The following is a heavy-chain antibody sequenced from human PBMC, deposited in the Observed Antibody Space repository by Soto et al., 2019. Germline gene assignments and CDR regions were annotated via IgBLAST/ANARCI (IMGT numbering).Heavy chain of an antibody. CDR2: ISYDGSNK. V-gene: IGHV3-30-3*01. CDR3: ARDPRWGSGSYYIPSLDY. CDR1: GFTFSDYY. J-gene: IGHJ4*02. D-gene: IGHD3-10*01. Sequence: GGSLRLSCAASGFTFSDYYMSWVRQAPGKGLEWVAVISYDGSNKYYADSVKGRFTISRDNSKNTLYLQMNSLRAEDTAVYYCARDPRWGSGSYYIPSLDYWGQGTLVTVSS.